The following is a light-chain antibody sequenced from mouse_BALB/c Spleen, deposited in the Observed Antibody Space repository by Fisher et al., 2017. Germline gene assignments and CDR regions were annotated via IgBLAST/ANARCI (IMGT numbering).Light chain of an antibody. CDR1: QSVDYDGDSY. CDR3: QQSKEVPYT. Sequence: DIVMTQSTASLAVSLGQRATISCKASQSVDYDGDSYMNWYQQKPGQPPKLLIYAASNLESGVPARFSGSGSRTDFTLTINPVEADDVATYYCQQSKEVPYTFGGGTKLEIK. V-gene: IGKV3-4*01. CDR2: AAS. J-gene: IGKJ2*01.